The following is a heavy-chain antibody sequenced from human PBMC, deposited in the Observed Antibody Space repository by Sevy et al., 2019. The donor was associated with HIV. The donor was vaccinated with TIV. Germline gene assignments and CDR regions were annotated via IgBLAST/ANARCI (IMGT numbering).Heavy chain of an antibody. Sequence: GGSLRLSCAASGFTFSSYWMSWVRQAPGKGLEWVANIKQDGSEKYYVDSVKGRFTISRDNAKNSLYLQMNSLRAEDTAVYYCGAPRAGTTMVRGVLDYWGQGTLVTVSS. CDR1: GFTFSSYW. V-gene: IGHV3-7*01. J-gene: IGHJ4*02. D-gene: IGHD3-10*01. CDR3: GAPRAGTTMVRGVLDY. CDR2: IKQDGSEK.